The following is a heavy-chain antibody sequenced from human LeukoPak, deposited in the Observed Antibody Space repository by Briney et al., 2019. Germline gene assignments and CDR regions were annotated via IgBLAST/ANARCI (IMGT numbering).Heavy chain of an antibody. CDR1: GYTFTSYW. CDR2: IYPGDSDT. D-gene: IGHD6-13*01. J-gene: IGHJ3*02. CDR3: ARPKAGYSSSWNAFDI. V-gene: IGHV5-51*01. Sequence: KVSCKASGYTFTSYWIGWVRQMPGKGLEWMGIIYPGDSDTRYSPSFQGQVTISADKSISTAYLQWSSLKASDTAMYYCARPKAGYSSSWNAFDIWGQGTMVTVSS.